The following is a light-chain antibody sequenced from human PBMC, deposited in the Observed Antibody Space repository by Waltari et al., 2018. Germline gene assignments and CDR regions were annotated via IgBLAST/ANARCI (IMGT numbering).Light chain of an antibody. CDR2: DVR. Sequence: QSGLTQPASVSGSPGQSITISCFGTSSDIGAYDDVSWCQPHPGKAPKLLIYDVRDRPSGGSHRFSGSKSGNAASLTISGLQAEDEATYYCSSPTTRSTQVFGSGTKVTV. CDR1: SSDIGAYDD. CDR3: SSPTTRSTQV. V-gene: IGLV2-14*01. J-gene: IGLJ1*01.